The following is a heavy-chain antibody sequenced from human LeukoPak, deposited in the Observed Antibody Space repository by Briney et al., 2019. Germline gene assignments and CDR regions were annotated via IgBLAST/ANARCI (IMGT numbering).Heavy chain of an antibody. CDR2: ISGDGVST. CDR3: ARESGKFDY. CDR1: GLPHADFA. Sequence: GGSLRLSCVVSGLPHADFAMHGVGQPPGKGLEWVSLISGDGVSTCYADSVKDRFSISRDNSKNSLSLEMNSLRTEGTAMYYCARESGKFDYWGQGTLVAVSS. V-gene: IGHV3-43*02. J-gene: IGHJ4*02.